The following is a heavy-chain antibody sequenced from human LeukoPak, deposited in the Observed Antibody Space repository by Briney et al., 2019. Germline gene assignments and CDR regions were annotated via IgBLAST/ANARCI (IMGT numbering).Heavy chain of an antibody. D-gene: IGHD3-22*01. J-gene: IGHJ4*02. CDR2: IKEDGTET. Sequence: GGSLRLSCAASGFMFSSNWMSWVRLAPGKGLEWVANIKEDGTETYYVDSVKGRFTISRDNSKNTLYLQMNSLRAEDTAVYYCAKDSYYYDSSGYYIFGYQHDYWGQGTLVTVSS. CDR1: GFMFSSNW. V-gene: IGHV3-7*03. CDR3: AKDSYYYDSSGYYIFGYQHDY.